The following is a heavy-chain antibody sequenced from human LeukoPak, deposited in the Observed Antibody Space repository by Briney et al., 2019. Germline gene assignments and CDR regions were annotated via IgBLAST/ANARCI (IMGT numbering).Heavy chain of an antibody. V-gene: IGHV3-21*01. J-gene: IGHJ3*02. CDR3: ARVALVPAADDAFDI. CDR2: ISSSSSYI. Sequence: PGGSLRLSCAASGFTFSSYWMSWVRQAPGKRLEWVSSISSSSSYIYYADSVKGRFTISRDNAKNSLYLQMNSLRAEDTAVYYCARVALVPAADDAFDIWGQGTMVTVSS. D-gene: IGHD2-2*01. CDR1: GFTFSSYW.